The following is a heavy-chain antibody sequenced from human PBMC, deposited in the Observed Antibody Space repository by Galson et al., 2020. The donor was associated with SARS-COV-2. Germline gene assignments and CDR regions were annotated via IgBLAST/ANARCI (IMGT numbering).Heavy chain of an antibody. CDR1: GGTFSSYA. J-gene: IGHJ6*02. D-gene: IGHD3-9*01. CDR2: IIPIFGTA. CDR3: ARDLALRYCDGLRTGALGVGMDV. Sequence: SVKVSCKASGGTFSSYAINWVRQAPGQGLEWMGGIIPIFGTANYAQKFQGRVTITADESTSTAYMELSSLRSEDTGVYYCARDLALRYCDGLRTGALGVGMDVWGQGTTVTVSS. V-gene: IGHV1-69*13.